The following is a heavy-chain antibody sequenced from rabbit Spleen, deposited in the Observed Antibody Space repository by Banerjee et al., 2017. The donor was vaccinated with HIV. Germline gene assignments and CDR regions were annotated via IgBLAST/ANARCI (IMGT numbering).Heavy chain of an antibody. CDR3: ARDTGTSFSSYGMDL. D-gene: IGHD8-1*01. CDR1: GFSFSSHLY. J-gene: IGHJ6*01. Sequence: QEQLEESGGGLVQPGASLTLTCKASGFSFSSHLYMSWVRQAPGKGLEWIACIDVGSSGTTWYASWAKGRFTCSKTSSTTVTLQMTSLTVADTATYFCARDTGTSFSSYGMDLWGPGTLVTVS. CDR2: IDVGSSGTT. V-gene: IGHV1S45*01.